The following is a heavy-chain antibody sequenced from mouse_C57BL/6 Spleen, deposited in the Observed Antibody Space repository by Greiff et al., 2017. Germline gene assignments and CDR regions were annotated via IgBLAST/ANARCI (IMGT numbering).Heavy chain of an antibody. Sequence: QVQLQQPGAELVKPGASVKLSCKASGYTFTSYWMQWVKQRPGQGLEWIGEIDPSDSYTNYNQKFKGKATLTVDTSSSTAYMQLSSLTSEDSAVYYCARGTTVVATKGYYFDYWGQGTTLTVSS. CDR1: GYTFTSYW. V-gene: IGHV1-50*01. J-gene: IGHJ2*01. CDR2: IDPSDSYT. CDR3: ARGTTVVATKGYYFDY. D-gene: IGHD1-1*01.